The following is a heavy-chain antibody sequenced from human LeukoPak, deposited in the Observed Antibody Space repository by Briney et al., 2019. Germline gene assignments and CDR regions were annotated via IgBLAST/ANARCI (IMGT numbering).Heavy chain of an antibody. CDR1: GFTFDDYA. CDR3: AKDSSSSWYRDFDY. Sequence: GRSLRLSCAASGFTFDDYAMHWVRQAPGKGPEWVSGISWNSGSIGYADSVKGRFTISRDNAKNSLYLQMNSLRAEDTAFYYCAKDSSSSWYRDFDYWGQGTLVTVSS. D-gene: IGHD6-13*01. V-gene: IGHV3-9*01. CDR2: ISWNSGSI. J-gene: IGHJ4*02.